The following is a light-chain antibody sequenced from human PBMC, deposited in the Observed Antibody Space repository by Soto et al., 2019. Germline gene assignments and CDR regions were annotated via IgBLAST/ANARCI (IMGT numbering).Light chain of an antibody. V-gene: IGKV1-33*01. J-gene: IGKJ3*01. CDR1: QDISNY. Sequence: DIQMTQSPPSLSASVGDRVTITCQASQDISNYLNWYQQKLGKAPKLLTYDASNLETGVSSRFSGSGSGTDFTLAISSLQPEDSATYYCQHFDSLPLSFGPGTKVQIK. CDR3: QHFDSLPLS. CDR2: DAS.